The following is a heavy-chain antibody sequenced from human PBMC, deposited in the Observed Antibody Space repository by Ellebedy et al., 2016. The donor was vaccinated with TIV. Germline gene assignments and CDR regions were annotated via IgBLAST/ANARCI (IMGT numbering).Heavy chain of an antibody. V-gene: IGHV3-33*01. D-gene: IGHD2-21*02. CDR3: ARDRHVERGDCLDY. CDR1: GFAFSSYG. CDR2: IWYDGSKT. Sequence: GESLKISCVASGFAFSSYGMHWVRQAPGKGLELVAGIWYDGSKTYYADSVKGRFTISRDDPKNTVYLQMNSLRAEDTAVYYCARDRHVERGDCLDYWGQGTLATVSS. J-gene: IGHJ4*02.